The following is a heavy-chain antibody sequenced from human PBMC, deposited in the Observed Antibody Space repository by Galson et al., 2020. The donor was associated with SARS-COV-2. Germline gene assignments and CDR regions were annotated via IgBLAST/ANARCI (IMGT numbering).Heavy chain of an antibody. D-gene: IGHD2-15*01. J-gene: IGHJ3*02. V-gene: IGHV4-61*02. CDR3: ARVVVVSAHDAFDI. CDR2: IYTSGST. Sequence: SETLSLTCTVSGGSISSGSYYWSWIRQPAGKGLEWNGRIYTSGSTNYNPSLKSQVTISVDTSKNQFSLKLSSVTAADTAVYYCARVVVVSAHDAFDIWGKGTMVTVSS. CDR1: GGSISSGSYY.